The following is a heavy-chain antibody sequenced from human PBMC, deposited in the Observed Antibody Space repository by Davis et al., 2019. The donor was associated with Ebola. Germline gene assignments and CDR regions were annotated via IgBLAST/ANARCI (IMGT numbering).Heavy chain of an antibody. CDR1: GYTFTSYD. D-gene: IGHD6-13*01. CDR3: ARYIAAAGKIDY. J-gene: IGHJ4*02. CDR2: MNPNSGNT. V-gene: IGHV1-8*01. Sequence: ASVKVSCKASGYTFTSYDINWVRQATGQGPEWMGWMNPNSGNTGYAQKFQGRVTMTRNTSISTAYMELSSLRSEDTAVYYCARYIAAAGKIDYWGQGTLVTVSS.